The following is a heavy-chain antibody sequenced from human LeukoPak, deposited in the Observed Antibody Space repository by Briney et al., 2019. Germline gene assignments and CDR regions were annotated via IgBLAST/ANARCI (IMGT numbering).Heavy chain of an antibody. Sequence: GGSLRLSCAASGFTFSSYSMNWVRQAPGKGLEWVSAISGSGGSTYYADSVKGRFTISRDNSKNTLYLQMNSLRAEDTAVYYCAKGDYIVVVPAAIMPWGQGTLVTVSS. CDR2: ISGSGGST. CDR3: AKGDYIVVVPAAIMP. J-gene: IGHJ5*02. V-gene: IGHV3-23*01. D-gene: IGHD2-2*01. CDR1: GFTFSSYS.